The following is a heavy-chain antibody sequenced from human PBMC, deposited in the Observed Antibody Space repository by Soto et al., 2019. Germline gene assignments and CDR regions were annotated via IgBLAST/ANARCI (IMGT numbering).Heavy chain of an antibody. J-gene: IGHJ6*02. D-gene: IGHD5-12*01. V-gene: IGHV4-39*01. CDR1: GGSISSSSYY. CDR2: IYYSGST. Sequence: SSETLSLTCTVSGGSISSSSYYWGWIRQPPGKGLEWIGSIYYSGSTYYNPSLKSRVTISVDTSKNQFSLKLSSVTAADTAVYYCARQPNSGYDSFPYYYYGMDVWGQGTTVTVSS. CDR3: ARQPNSGYDSFPYYYYGMDV.